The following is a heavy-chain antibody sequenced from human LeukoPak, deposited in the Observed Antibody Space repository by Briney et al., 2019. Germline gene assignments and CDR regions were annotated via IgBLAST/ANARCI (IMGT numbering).Heavy chain of an antibody. Sequence: PSENLSLTCTVAGGSINSYYWSWIRQPQGQELEWIGYIYYSGSTNYNPSIKSRVTISVDTSKNQFSLKLSSVTAADTAVYYCARGTPDIVVVPAAIGFDPWGQGTLVTVSS. D-gene: IGHD2-2*02. CDR2: IYYSGST. CDR1: GGSINSYY. J-gene: IGHJ5*02. CDR3: ARGTPDIVVVPAAIGFDP. V-gene: IGHV4-59*01.